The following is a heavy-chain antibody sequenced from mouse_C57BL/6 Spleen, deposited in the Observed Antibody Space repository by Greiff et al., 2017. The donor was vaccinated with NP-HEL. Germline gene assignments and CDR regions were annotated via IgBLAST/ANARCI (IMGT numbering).Heavy chain of an antibody. J-gene: IGHJ4*01. Sequence: QVQLKESGPGLVAPSPCLSITCTVSGFSLTSYGVHWVRQPPGKGLEWLVVIWSDGSTTYYSALKSRLSISKDNSTSKVFLKMNSLQTDDTAMYYCARPHPYYCAMDYWGQGTSVTVSS. CDR1: GFSLTSYG. V-gene: IGHV2-6*03. CDR2: IWSDGST. CDR3: ARPHPYYCAMDY.